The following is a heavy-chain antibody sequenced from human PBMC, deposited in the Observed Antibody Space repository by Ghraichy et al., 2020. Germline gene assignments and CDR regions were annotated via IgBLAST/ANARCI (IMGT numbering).Heavy chain of an antibody. Sequence: GGSLRLSCAASGFNFTASWMNWVRQAPGKGLEWVAVIKQDGSEKYHVDSVKGRFTISRDNAKNSLYLQMNSLRVEDTAVYYCARDRAYKSFDYWGQGILVTVSS. J-gene: IGHJ4*02. CDR2: IKQDGSEK. CDR1: GFNFTASW. V-gene: IGHV3-7*03. CDR3: ARDRAYKSFDY. D-gene: IGHD5-24*01.